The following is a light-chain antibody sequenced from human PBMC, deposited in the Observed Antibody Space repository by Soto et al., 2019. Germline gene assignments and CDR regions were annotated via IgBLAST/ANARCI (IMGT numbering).Light chain of an antibody. Sequence: QSVLTQPPSASGTPGQRVTISCSGSSSNIGSNYVYWYQQLPGTAPKLLIYSNNQRPSGVPDRFSGSKSGTSASLAISGLRSDDESDYYCAAWDDSLSGHVVFGGGTKVTVL. V-gene: IGLV1-47*02. J-gene: IGLJ2*01. CDR1: SSNIGSNY. CDR2: SNN. CDR3: AAWDDSLSGHVV.